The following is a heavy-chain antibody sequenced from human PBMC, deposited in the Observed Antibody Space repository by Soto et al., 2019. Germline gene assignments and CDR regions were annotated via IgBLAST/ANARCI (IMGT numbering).Heavy chain of an antibody. Sequence: SETLSLTCTVPGGSISSYYWSWIRQPPGKGLEWIGYIYYSGSTNYNPSLKSRVTISVDTSKNQFSLKLSSVTAADTAVYYCARGVSPISSNNFFDPWGQGALVTVSS. J-gene: IGHJ5*02. CDR3: ARGVSPISSNNFFDP. V-gene: IGHV4-59*01. D-gene: IGHD2-2*01. CDR1: GGSISSYY. CDR2: IYYSGST.